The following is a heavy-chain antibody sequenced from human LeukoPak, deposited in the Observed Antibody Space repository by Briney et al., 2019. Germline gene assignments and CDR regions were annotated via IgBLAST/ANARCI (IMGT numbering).Heavy chain of an antibody. CDR1: GGSISSGSDY. CDR3: ARVPPYYDFENDY. V-gene: IGHV4-61*02. Sequence: SDTLSLTCTVSGGSISSGSDYWSWIRRPAGKGLEWIGRIYTSGSTSYNPSLKSRVTISVDTSKNQCSLKLSSATAADTAVYYCARVPPYYDFENDYWGQGTLVTVSS. D-gene: IGHD3-3*01. J-gene: IGHJ4*02. CDR2: IYTSGST.